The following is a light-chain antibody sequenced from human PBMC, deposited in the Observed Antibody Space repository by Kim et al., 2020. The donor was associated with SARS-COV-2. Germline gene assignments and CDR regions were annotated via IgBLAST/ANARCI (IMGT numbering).Light chain of an antibody. J-gene: IGLJ2*01. V-gene: IGLV3-19*01. CDR3: TSRDSSGDHVV. CDR2: GKS. CDR1: SLKNYD. Sequence: LGHTGKLPCQGDSLKNYDATRYQQRPGHAPLLVLYGKSNRHSGIPDRFSGSASGNTASLTITGAQSEDEAHYYCTSRDSSGDHVVFGGRTKVTVL.